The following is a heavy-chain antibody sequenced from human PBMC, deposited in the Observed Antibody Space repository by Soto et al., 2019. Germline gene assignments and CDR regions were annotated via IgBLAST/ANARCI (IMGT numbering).Heavy chain of an antibody. D-gene: IGHD6-19*01. J-gene: IGHJ3*01. Sequence: EVQLVESGGNLVQPGGSLRLSCAASGFTFSSYDMHWVRQDTGKGLEWVSAIGTAGGTYYPDSVKGRFTISRENAKNSLYRQKNSLRAGDTAVYFCARGDNSGWSAFDVWGQGTMVPVSS. V-gene: IGHV3-13*01. CDR2: IGTAGGT. CDR1: GFTFSSYD. CDR3: ARGDNSGWSAFDV.